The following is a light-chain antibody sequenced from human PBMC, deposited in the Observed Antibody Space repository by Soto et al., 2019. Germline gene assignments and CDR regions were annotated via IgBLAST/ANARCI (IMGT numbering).Light chain of an antibody. CDR1: QSVSTN. CDR2: GAS. Sequence: MVITQSPATLSVSPGERATLSCRASQSVSTNLAWYQQKPGQAPRLLILGASTRATGIPARFSGSGSGTEFTLTISSLQSEDFAFYYCQQYNNWPQTFGQGTKVDIK. J-gene: IGKJ1*01. CDR3: QQYNNWPQT. V-gene: IGKV3-15*01.